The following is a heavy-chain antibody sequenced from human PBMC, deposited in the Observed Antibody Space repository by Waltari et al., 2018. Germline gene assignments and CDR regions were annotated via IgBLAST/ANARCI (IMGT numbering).Heavy chain of an antibody. Sequence: QVQLQQWGAGLLKPAETLSPTCSVSGASCRAYYWVWVRHVPRKGLEWIGQIRHPGNTNYNPSLQSRVAISIDTSRNQFSLRVFSVTAADTGLYFCTRGGNYDFWSHRPFVDPWGQGTQVTVSS. V-gene: IGHV4-34*01. CDR1: GASCRAYY. J-gene: IGHJ5*02. CDR2: IRHPGNT. D-gene: IGHD3-3*01. CDR3: TRGGNYDFWSHRPFVDP.